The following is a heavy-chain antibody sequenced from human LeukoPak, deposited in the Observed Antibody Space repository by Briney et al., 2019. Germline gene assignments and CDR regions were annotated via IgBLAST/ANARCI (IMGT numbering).Heavy chain of an antibody. D-gene: IGHD1-26*01. Sequence: ASVKVSCKASGGTFSSYAISWVRQAPGQELEWMGGIIPIFGTANYAQKFQGRVTITADESTSTAYMELSSLRSEDTAVYYCATGSHRMGYFDYWGQGTLVTVSS. CDR3: ATGSHRMGYFDY. CDR1: GGTFSSYA. V-gene: IGHV1-69*01. CDR2: IIPIFGTA. J-gene: IGHJ4*02.